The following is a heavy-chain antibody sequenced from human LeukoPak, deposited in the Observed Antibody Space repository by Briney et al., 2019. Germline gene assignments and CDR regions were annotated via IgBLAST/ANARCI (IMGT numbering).Heavy chain of an antibody. CDR1: GGSISNYY. CDR3: ARDSLVGAYYYFDF. V-gene: IGHV4-4*07. CDR2: IYPTGST. D-gene: IGHD1-26*01. J-gene: IGHJ4*02. Sequence: SETLSLTCTVSGGSISNYYWNWIRQPAGKGLEWIGRIYPTGSTKYNPSLKSRVTMSVDTSKNQFSLKLSSVTAADTAVYYCARDSLVGAYYYFDFWGQGTLVTVSS.